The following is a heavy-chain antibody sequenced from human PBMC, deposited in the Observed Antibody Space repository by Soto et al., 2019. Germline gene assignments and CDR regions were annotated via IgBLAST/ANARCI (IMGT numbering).Heavy chain of an antibody. CDR2: ISAYNGNT. V-gene: IGHV1-18*01. D-gene: IGHD1-26*01. J-gene: IGHJ1*01. CDR3: ARGWGSGSYFSP. Sequence: QVQLVQSGAEVKKPGASVKVSCKASGYTFTNYGINWVRQAPGQGLELLGWISAYNGNTNYAQKLQGRVTMTTDTSTRTAYMELRSVRSDDTAVYYCARGWGSGSYFSPWGQGTLVTFSS. CDR1: GYTFTNYG.